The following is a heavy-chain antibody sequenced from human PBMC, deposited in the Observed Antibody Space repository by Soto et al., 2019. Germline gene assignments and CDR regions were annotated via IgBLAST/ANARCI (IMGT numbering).Heavy chain of an antibody. CDR1: GYTFASYG. J-gene: IGHJ4*02. D-gene: IGHD1-26*01. CDR2: ISAYNGIT. Sequence: QVQLVQSGAEGKKPGASVKVSCKASGYTFASYGISWVRQAPGQGLGWMGWISAYNGITSYAQKLQGRVTMTTDTATSTAYLERRSLRSDETAVYYCARSGVWEPRDYWGQGTLVTVSS. V-gene: IGHV1-18*01. CDR3: ARSGVWEPRDY.